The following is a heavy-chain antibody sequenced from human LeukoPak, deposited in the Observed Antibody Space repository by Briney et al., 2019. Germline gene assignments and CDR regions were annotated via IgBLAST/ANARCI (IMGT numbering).Heavy chain of an antibody. Sequence: GGSLRLSCASSGFTFSTYSMSWVRQAPGKGLEWVSYISRSASSIYYADSVKGRFTTSRDNAKNSLYLQMNSLRAEVTAIYFCARNDYGDYGIDYWGQGTLVTVSS. J-gene: IGHJ4*02. V-gene: IGHV3-21*01. CDR1: GFTFSTYS. CDR3: ARNDYGDYGIDY. CDR2: ISRSASSI. D-gene: IGHD4-17*01.